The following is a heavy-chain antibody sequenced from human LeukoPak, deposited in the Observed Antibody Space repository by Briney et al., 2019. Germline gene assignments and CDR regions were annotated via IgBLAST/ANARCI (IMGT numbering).Heavy chain of an antibody. D-gene: IGHD1-26*01. CDR2: INPNSGGT. CDR1: GYTFTGYY. Sequence: ASVKVSRKASGYTFTGYYMHWVRQAPGQGLEWMGWINPNSGGTNYAQKFQGWVTMTRDTSISTAYMELSRLRSDDTAVYYCAVLSGSYPFDYWGQGTLVTVSS. V-gene: IGHV1-2*04. J-gene: IGHJ4*02. CDR3: AVLSGSYPFDY.